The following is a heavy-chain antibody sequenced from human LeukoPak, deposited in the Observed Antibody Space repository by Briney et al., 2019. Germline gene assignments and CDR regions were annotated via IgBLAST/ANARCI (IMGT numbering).Heavy chain of an antibody. CDR1: GFIFSTYG. D-gene: IGHD6-13*01. CDR2: IWYDGSNT. V-gene: IGHV3-33*01. Sequence: SGGSLRLSCAASGFIFSTYGMHWVRQAPGKGLEWVAVIWYDGSNTYYADSVKGRFTISRDNSKNTLYLQLNSLRAEDTALYYCARITGIEAAGDYWGQGTLVTVSS. J-gene: IGHJ4*02. CDR3: ARITGIEAAGDY.